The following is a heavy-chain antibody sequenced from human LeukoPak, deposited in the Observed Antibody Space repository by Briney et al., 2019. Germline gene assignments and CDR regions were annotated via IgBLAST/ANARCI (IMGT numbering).Heavy chain of an antibody. CDR1: GGSISSGGYS. J-gene: IGHJ5*02. CDR3: ARVDHYDFWVFP. D-gene: IGHD3-3*01. CDR2: ISYSGNT. Sequence: PSETLSLTCAVSGGSISSGGYSWSWIRQPPGKGLEWIGYISYSGNTYYNPSLKSRVTISVDTSKNQFSLKLSSVTAADTAVHYCARVDHYDFWVFPWGQGTLVTVSS. V-gene: IGHV4-30-4*07.